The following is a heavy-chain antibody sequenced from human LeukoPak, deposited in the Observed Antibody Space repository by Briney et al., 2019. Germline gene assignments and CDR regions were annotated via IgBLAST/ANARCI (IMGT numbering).Heavy chain of an antibody. V-gene: IGHV3-23*01. CDR3: AKDDAWLRFGE. CDR1: AFTFSDYW. Sequence: GGSLRLSCAASAFTFSDYWMTWVRQAPGKGLEWVSGISPSGDITYYADSVKGRFTISRDNSKNMVYLQVISLTAEDTAVYYCAKDDAWLRFGEWSQGTLVTVSA. J-gene: IGHJ4*02. CDR2: ISPSGDIT. D-gene: IGHD3-10*01.